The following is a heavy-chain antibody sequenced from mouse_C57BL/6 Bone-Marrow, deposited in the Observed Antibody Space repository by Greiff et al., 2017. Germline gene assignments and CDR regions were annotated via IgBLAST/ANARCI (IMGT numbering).Heavy chain of an antibody. CDR1: GYTFTEYT. J-gene: IGHJ4*01. D-gene: IGHD1-1*01. CDR3: AIHEEYYYCISPYYARDY. V-gene: IGHV1-62-2*01. CDR2: FYPGSGSI. Sequence: VQLQQSGAELVKPGASVKLSCKASGYTFTEYTIHWVKQRSGQGLEWIGWFYPGSGSITYNEKFKDKATLTAGKSSTTVYMELSSLTYEDSAVYFCAIHEEYYYCISPYYARDYWGQGTSVTVSS.